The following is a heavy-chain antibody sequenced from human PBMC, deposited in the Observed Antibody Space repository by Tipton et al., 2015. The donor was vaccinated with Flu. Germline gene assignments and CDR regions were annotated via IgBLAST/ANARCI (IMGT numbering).Heavy chain of an antibody. Sequence: TLSLTCAVSGVPISRGYYWGWVRQPPGKGLEWVGSISHSGSTDYNASLKSRVTISLDTSKNQFSLILSSVTAADTAVYYCAKHGRTSGSSKFDSWGQGTLVTVSS. J-gene: IGHJ4*02. CDR2: ISHSGST. CDR1: GVPISRGYY. D-gene: IGHD1-26*01. CDR3: AKHGRTSGSSKFDS. V-gene: IGHV4-38-2*01.